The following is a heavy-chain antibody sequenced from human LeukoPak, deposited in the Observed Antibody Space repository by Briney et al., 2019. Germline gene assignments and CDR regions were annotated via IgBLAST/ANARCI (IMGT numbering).Heavy chain of an antibody. CDR1: GFTFSTYW. CDR3: ARSPGSGSYWGGTYYYYMDV. V-gene: IGHV3-7*01. D-gene: IGHD3-10*01. J-gene: IGHJ6*03. Sequence: GGSLRLSCAASGFTFSTYWMSWVRQAPGKGLEWVANIKQDGNEKYYVDSLKGRFTISRDNAKNSLYLHMNSLRAEDTAVYYCARSPGSGSYWGGTYYYYMDVWGKGTTVTVSS. CDR2: IKQDGNEK.